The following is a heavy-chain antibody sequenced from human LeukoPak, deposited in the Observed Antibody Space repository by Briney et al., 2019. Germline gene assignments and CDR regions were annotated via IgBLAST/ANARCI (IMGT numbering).Heavy chain of an antibody. D-gene: IGHD6-13*01. Sequence: SETLSLTCAVYGGSFSGYYWSWIRQPPGKGLEWIGEINHSGSTNYNPSLKSRVAISVDTSKNQFSLKLSSVTAADTAVYYCARGVYIAAAQYAYWGQGTLVTVSS. CDR2: INHSGST. CDR1: GGSFSGYY. CDR3: ARGVYIAAAQYAY. J-gene: IGHJ4*02. V-gene: IGHV4-34*01.